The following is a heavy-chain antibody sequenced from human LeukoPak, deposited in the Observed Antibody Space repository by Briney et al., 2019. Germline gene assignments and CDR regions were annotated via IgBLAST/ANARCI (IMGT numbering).Heavy chain of an antibody. CDR1: GFTFSNFW. CDR3: ARVRYSSGWYPDY. D-gene: IGHD6-19*01. J-gene: IGHJ4*02. V-gene: IGHV3-74*01. Sequence: GGSLRLSCAASGFTFSNFWMYWVRQPPGKGLVWVSRISSDGSNTNYADSVKGRFTISRDNAKNTLYLQMNSLRAEDTAVYYCARVRYSSGWYPDYWGQGTLVTVSS. CDR2: ISSDGSNT.